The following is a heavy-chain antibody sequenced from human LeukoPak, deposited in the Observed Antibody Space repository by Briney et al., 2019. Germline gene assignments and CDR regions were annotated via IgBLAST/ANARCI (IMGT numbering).Heavy chain of an antibody. CDR3: ARGRSDAFDI. J-gene: IGHJ3*02. CDR2: INRSGIT. Sequence: PSEILSLTCAVYGRSFTGYYWTWIRHPPEKGLEWIGEINRSGITNYDPSLKSRVTISVDTSKSQFSLKLNSVTAADTAVYYCARGRSDAFDIWGQGTMVTVSS. V-gene: IGHV4-34*01. CDR1: GRSFTGYY.